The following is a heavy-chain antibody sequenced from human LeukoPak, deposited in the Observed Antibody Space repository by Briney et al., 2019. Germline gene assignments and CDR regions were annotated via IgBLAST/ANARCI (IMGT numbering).Heavy chain of an antibody. Sequence: ASVKVSCKASGGTFSSYAISWVRQAPGQGLEWMGGIIPIFGTANYAQKFQGRVTITADESTSTAYMELSSLRSDDTAVYYCAREGYCSSTSCQHDYWGQGTLVTVSS. D-gene: IGHD2-2*01. J-gene: IGHJ4*02. CDR1: GGTFSSYA. CDR2: IIPIFGTA. CDR3: AREGYCSSTSCQHDY. V-gene: IGHV1-69*13.